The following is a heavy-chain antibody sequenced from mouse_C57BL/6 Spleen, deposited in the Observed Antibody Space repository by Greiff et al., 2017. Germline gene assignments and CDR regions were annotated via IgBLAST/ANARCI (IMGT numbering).Heavy chain of an antibody. V-gene: IGHV5-4*01. D-gene: IGHD1-1*01. CDR1: GFTFSSYA. CDR2: ISDGGSYT. Sequence: EVHLVESGGGLVKPGGSLKLSCAASGFTFSSYAMSWVRQTPEKRLEWVATISDGGSYTYYPDNVKGRFTISRDNAKNNLYLQMSHLKSEDTAMYYCAARRYYGSSFHWYFDVWGTGTTVTVSS. J-gene: IGHJ1*03. CDR3: AARRYYGSSFHWYFDV.